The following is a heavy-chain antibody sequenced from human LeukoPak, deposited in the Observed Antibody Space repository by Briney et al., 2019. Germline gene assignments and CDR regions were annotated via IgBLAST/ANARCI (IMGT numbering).Heavy chain of an antibody. D-gene: IGHD1-1*01. J-gene: IGHJ3*02. CDR1: GFTFSSYA. CDR2: ISGSGGST. Sequence: GGSLRLSCAASGFTFSSYAMSWVRQAPGKGLEWVSAISGSGGSTYYADSVKGRFTISGDNSKNTLYLQMNSLRAEDTAVYYCARGSQQLVGDDAFDIWGQGTMVTVSS. CDR3: ARGSQQLVGDDAFDI. V-gene: IGHV3-23*01.